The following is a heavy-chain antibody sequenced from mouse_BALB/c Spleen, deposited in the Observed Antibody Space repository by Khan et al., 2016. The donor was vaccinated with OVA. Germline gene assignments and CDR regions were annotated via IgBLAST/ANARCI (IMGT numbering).Heavy chain of an antibody. V-gene: IGHV5-6-4*01. D-gene: IGHD2-1*01. J-gene: IGHJ1*01. CDR1: GFSFSSYT. CDR2: ISSGSTYT. CDR3: TRDGNYAHWYFDV. Sequence: EVELVESGGGLVNPGGSLKLSCAASGFSFSSYTMSWVRQTPEKRLEWVATISSGSTYTYYPDSVKGRFTISRDNAKNTLSLQMSRLKSEDTAMYYCTRDGNYAHWYFDVWGAGTTVTVSS.